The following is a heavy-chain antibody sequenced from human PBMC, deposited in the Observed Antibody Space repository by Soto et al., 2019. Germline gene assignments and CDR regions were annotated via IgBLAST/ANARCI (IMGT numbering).Heavy chain of an antibody. J-gene: IGHJ4*02. CDR3: ARVRYYDRNFDY. Sequence: GGSLRLSCAASGFIFTNYWMSWVRQAPGKGLEGVASIKYDGTEKYYVDPVKGRFTISRDNAKNSVYLQMNSLRAEDTAVYYCARVRYYDRNFDYWGQGTLVTVSS. CDR1: GFIFTNYW. V-gene: IGHV3-7*05. D-gene: IGHD3-16*01. CDR2: IKYDGTEK.